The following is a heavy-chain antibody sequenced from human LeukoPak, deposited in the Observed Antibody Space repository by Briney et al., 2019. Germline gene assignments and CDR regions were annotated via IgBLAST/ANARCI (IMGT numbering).Heavy chain of an antibody. CDR2: IGGRTDTT. CDR3: AKDRLPRGAPGRGEHHNWFDP. Sequence: GGSLRLSCAASGFTFSIYAMSWVRQAPGKGLGWVSAIGGRTDTTYYADSVKGRFTISRDNSKNTLSLQMNSLRAEDTAVYYCAKDRLPRGAPGRGEHHNWFDPWGQGTLVTVSS. D-gene: IGHD6-13*01. CDR1: GFTFSIYA. J-gene: IGHJ5*02. V-gene: IGHV3-23*01.